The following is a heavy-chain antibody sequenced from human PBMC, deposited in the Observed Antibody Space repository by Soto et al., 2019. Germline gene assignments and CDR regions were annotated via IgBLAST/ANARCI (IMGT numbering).Heavy chain of an antibody. CDR3: AGDGDPARYYYCGMDV. Sequence: QVQLVQSGAEVKKPGSSVKVSCKASGGTFSSYAISWLRQAPGQGLEWMGGIIPIFDTADYAQKFQGRVTITADETTSTAYMELSSLRSEDTAVYYCAGDGDPARYYYCGMDVWGQGTTVTVSS. CDR2: IIPIFDTA. V-gene: IGHV1-69*12. D-gene: IGHD4-17*01. CDR1: GGTFSSYA. J-gene: IGHJ6*02.